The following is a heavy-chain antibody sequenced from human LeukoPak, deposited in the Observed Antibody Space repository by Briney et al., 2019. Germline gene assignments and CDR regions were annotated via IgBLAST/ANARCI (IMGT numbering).Heavy chain of an antibody. Sequence: GGSLRLSCAASEFTVSNNDMSWVRHAPWKGLEWFSVVYSGGGTYYADSVKGRFTTSRDNSQNTLYLQMNSLRAEDTAVYYCAKDTSQTGTTLIDYWGQGTLVTVSS. J-gene: IGHJ4*02. D-gene: IGHD1-1*01. V-gene: IGHV3-53*05. CDR3: AKDTSQTGTTLIDY. CDR2: VYSGGGT. CDR1: EFTVSNND.